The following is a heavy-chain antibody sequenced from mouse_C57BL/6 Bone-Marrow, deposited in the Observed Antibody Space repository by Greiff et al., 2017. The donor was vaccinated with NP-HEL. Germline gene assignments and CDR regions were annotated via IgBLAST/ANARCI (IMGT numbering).Heavy chain of an antibody. CDR2: IRLKSDNYAT. V-gene: IGHV6-3*01. D-gene: IGHD1-1*01. Sequence: EVMLVESGGGLVQPGGSMKLSCVASGFTFSNYWMNWVRQSPEKGLEWVAQIRLKSDNYATHYAESVKGRFTISRDDSKRSVYLQMNNLRAEDTGIYYCTGEAYYYGSRGFAYWGQGTLVTVSA. J-gene: IGHJ3*01. CDR3: TGEAYYYGSRGFAY. CDR1: GFTFSNYW.